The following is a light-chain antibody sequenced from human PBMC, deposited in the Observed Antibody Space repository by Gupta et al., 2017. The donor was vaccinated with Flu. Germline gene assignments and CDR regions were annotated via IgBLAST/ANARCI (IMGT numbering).Light chain of an antibody. CDR2: WAS. V-gene: IGKV4-1*01. J-gene: IGKJ4*01. Sequence: VSLRERATINCKTSQSGVYSYNNKDLLGWYQQERGQPPKLIIEWASSRECGVTDRFSWRGGEKDFTLTSSVRQAEDVAVYYEQRYYSTHLFGRGTKVEIK. CDR3: QRYYSTHL. CDR1: QSGVYSYNNKDL.